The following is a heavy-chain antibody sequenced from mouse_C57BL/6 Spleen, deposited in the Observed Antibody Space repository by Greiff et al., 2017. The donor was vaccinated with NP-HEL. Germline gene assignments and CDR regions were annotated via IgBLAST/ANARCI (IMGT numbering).Heavy chain of an antibody. V-gene: IGHV1-55*01. CDR3: ATYYSNYVRILFAY. J-gene: IGHJ3*01. D-gene: IGHD2-5*01. CDR2: IYPGSGST. CDR1: GYTFTSYW. Sequence: QVQLQQPGAELVKPGASVKMSCKASGYTFTSYWITWVKQRPGQGLEWIGDIYPGSGSTNYNEKFKSKATLTVDTSSSTAYMQLSSLTSEDSAVYYCATYYSNYVRILFAYWGQGTLVTVSA.